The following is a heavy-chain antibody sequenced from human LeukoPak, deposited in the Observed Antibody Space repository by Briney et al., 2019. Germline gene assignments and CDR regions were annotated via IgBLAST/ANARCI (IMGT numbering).Heavy chain of an antibody. Sequence: ASVKDSCKASGYTFTSYAMHWVRQAPGQRLEWMGWINAGNGNTKYSQEFQGRVTITRDTSASTAYMELSSLRSEDMAVYYCARAYSSSWYYFDYWGQGTLVTVSS. V-gene: IGHV1-3*03. D-gene: IGHD6-13*01. CDR2: INAGNGNT. CDR3: ARAYSSSWYYFDY. CDR1: GYTFTSYA. J-gene: IGHJ4*02.